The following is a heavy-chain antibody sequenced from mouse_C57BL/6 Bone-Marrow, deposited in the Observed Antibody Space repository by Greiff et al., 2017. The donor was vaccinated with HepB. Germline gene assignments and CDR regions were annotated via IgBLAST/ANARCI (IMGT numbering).Heavy chain of an antibody. Sequence: QVQLQQSGAELVRPGTSVKVSCKASGYAFTNYLIEWVKQRPGQGLEWIGVINPGSGGTNYNEKFKGKATLTADKSSSTAYMQLSSLTSEDSAVYFCARSRWDYYGSRYFDYWGQGTTLTVSS. J-gene: IGHJ2*01. CDR2: INPGSGGT. CDR1: GYAFTNYL. V-gene: IGHV1-54*01. CDR3: ARSRWDYYGSRYFDY. D-gene: IGHD1-1*01.